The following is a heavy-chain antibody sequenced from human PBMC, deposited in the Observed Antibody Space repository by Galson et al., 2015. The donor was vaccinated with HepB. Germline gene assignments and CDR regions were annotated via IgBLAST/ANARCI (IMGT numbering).Heavy chain of an antibody. CDR1: GFTFSNAW. CDR2: IKSKYNDGTI. D-gene: IGHD3-10*01. Sequence: SLRLSCAGSGFTFSNAWMTWVRQAPGTGLEWVGRIKSKYNDGTIDYAAPVRGRFTISRDDSKNTVFLQMNSLKTEDTAVYYCTTVRSYYASGVWGQGTMVTVSS. V-gene: IGHV3-15*01. CDR3: TTVRSYYASGV. J-gene: IGHJ3*01.